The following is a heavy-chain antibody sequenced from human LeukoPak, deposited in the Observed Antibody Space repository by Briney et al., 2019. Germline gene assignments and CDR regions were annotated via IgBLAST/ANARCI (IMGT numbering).Heavy chain of an antibody. J-gene: IGHJ4*02. CDR1: GGSISSSSYY. V-gene: IGHV4-39*07. CDR2: IYYSGST. Sequence: SETLSLTCTVSGGSISSSSYYWGWIRQPPGKGLEWIGSIYYSGSTYYNPSLKSRVTISVDTSKNQFSPKLSSVTAADTAVYYCARAGYSSSQMDYWGQGTLVTVSS. D-gene: IGHD6-13*01. CDR3: ARAGYSSSQMDY.